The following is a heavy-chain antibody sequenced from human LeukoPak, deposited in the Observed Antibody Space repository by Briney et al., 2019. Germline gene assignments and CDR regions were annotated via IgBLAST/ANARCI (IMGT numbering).Heavy chain of an antibody. D-gene: IGHD1-26*01. CDR1: GFTFRSYA. CDR3: SGQWELPKLGAFEI. V-gene: IGHV3-23*01. CDR2: ISGVGWST. J-gene: IGHJ3*02. Sequence: PGGSLRLSCAASGFTFRSYAMSWVRQAPGKGLEGVSAISGVGWSTYYAHSVKARFTTSRDNSKETPYLQMNRLRAEARAVYYGSGQWELPKLGAFEIWGQGTMVPVSS.